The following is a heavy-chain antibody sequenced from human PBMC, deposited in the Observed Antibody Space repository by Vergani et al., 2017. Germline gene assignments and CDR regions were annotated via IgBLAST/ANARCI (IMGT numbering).Heavy chain of an antibody. CDR3: ARDRGMDV. Sequence: EVQLLESGGGLVQPGGSLKLSCAASGFTFSGSAMHWVRQASGKGLEWVANIKQDGSEKYYVDSVKGRFTISRDNAKNSLYLQMNSLRAEDTAVYYCARDRGMDVWGQGTTVTVSS. J-gene: IGHJ6*02. CDR2: IKQDGSEK. V-gene: IGHV3-7*01. CDR1: GFTFSGSA.